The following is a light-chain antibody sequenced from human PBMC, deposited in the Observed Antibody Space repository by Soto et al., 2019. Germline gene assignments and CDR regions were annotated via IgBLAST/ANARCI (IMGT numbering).Light chain of an antibody. J-gene: IGLJ3*02. CDR1: SSNIGAGYD. CDR2: GNS. Sequence: QSVLTQPPSVSGAPGQRVTISCTGSSSNIGAGYDVHWYQQLPGTDPKLLIYGNSNRPSGVPDRFSGPKSGTSASLAITGLQAEDEADYYCQSYDSSLCGSRVFGGRTKLTVL. V-gene: IGLV1-40*01. CDR3: QSYDSSLCGSRV.